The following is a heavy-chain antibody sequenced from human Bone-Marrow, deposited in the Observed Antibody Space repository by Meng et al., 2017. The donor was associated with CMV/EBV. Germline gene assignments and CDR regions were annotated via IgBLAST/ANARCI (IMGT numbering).Heavy chain of an antibody. CDR1: GYTFTSYY. D-gene: IGHD5-24*01. J-gene: IGHJ5*02. V-gene: IGHV1-46*01. CDR3: ARGPWGEMATISMFVA. CDR2: INPSGGST. Sequence: ASVKVSCKASGYTFTSYYMHWVRQAPGQGLEWMGIINPSGGSTSYAQKFQGRVTMTRDTSTSTVYMELSSLRSEDTAVYYCARGPWGEMATISMFVAWGQGTLVPVAS.